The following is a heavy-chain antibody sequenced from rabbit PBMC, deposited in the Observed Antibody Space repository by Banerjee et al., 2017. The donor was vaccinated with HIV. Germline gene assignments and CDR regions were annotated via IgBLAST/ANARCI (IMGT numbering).Heavy chain of an antibody. D-gene: IGHD2-1*01. Sequence: QSLEESGGDLVKPGASLTLTCTASGFTLSNYWMCWVRQAPGKGLEWIACIYTGDGSTYYASWAKGRFTISKTSSTTVTLQMTSLTAADTATYFCARGKGSGGDGCELWGPGTLVTVS. CDR2: IYTGDGST. V-gene: IGHV1S40*01. CDR3: ARGKGSGGDGCEL. J-gene: IGHJ4*01. CDR1: GFTLSNYW.